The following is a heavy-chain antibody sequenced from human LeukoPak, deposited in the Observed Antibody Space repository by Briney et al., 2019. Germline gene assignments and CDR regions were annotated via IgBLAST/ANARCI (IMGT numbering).Heavy chain of an antibody. D-gene: IGHD1-1*01. Sequence: GGSLRLSCAASGFTVSSNYMSWVRQAPGRGLEWVSVIYSGGSTYYADSVKGRFTISRDNSKNTLYLQMNSLRAEDTAVYYCARGGTWGGYYYMYVWGKGTTVTVSS. CDR3: ARGGTWGGYYYMYV. V-gene: IGHV3-66*02. CDR1: GFTVSSNY. J-gene: IGHJ6*03. CDR2: IYSGGST.